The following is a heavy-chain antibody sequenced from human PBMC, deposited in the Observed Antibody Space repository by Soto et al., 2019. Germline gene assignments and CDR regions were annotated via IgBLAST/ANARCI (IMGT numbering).Heavy chain of an antibody. D-gene: IGHD3-10*01. Sequence: QVQLQESGPGLVKPSETLSLTCNVSGASISRSSSYWGWIRQPPGKGLEWIASINYSGTTYYNPSRKSRVTTSVDLSRNQFSLRLASVTAADTAIYFGARRVKVPSWYFDLWGREKPVTGSS. CDR2: INYSGTT. J-gene: IGHJ2*01. CDR3: ARRVKVPSWYFDL. V-gene: IGHV4-39*01. CDR1: GASISRSSSY.